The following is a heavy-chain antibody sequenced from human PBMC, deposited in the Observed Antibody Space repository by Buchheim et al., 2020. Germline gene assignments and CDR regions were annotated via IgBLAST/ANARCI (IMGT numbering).Heavy chain of an antibody. CDR2: IKSKTDGGTT. D-gene: IGHD6-19*01. V-gene: IGHV3-15*01. CDR3: TTDPAGAGSPFDD. Sequence: EVQLVESGGGLVKPGGSLRLSCAASGFTFSNAWMSWVRQAPGKGLEWVGSIKSKTDGGTTDYAAHVKGRFTIARDDSKNTLYLQMNSLKAEDTAGYYCTTDPAGAGSPFDDGGQGTL. J-gene: IGHJ4*02. CDR1: GFTFSNAW.